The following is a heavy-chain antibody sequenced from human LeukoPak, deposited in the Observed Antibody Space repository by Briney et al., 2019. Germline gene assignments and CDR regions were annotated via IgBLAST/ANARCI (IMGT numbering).Heavy chain of an antibody. Sequence: SETLSLTCTVSGGSISSCYWSWIRQPPGKGLEWIGYIYYSGSTNYNPSLKSRVTISVDTSKNQFSLKLSSVTAADTAVYYCATALQKYPKVAFDIWGQGTMVTVSS. CDR1: GGSISSCY. CDR2: IYYSGST. CDR3: ATALQKYPKVAFDI. V-gene: IGHV4-59*01. D-gene: IGHD2-2*01. J-gene: IGHJ3*02.